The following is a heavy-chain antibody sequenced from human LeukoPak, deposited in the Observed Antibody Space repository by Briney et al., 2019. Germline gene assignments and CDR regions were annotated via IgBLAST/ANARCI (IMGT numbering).Heavy chain of an antibody. J-gene: IGHJ4*02. CDR1: GYTFTGYY. CDR3: AREGLYSSSWYEVGY. CDR2: INPNSGGT. D-gene: IGHD6-13*01. V-gene: IGHV1-2*02. Sequence: EASVKVSCKASGYTFTGYYMHWVRQAPGQGLEWMGWINPNSGGTNYAQKFQGRVTMTRDTSISTAYMELSRLRSDGTAVYYCAREGLYSSSWYEVGYWGQGTLVTVSS.